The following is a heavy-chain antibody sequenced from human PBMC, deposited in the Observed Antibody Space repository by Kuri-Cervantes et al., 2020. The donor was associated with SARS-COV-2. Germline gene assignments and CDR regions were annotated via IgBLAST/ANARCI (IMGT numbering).Heavy chain of an antibody. CDR2: IIPILGIA. Sequence: SVKVSCKASGGTFSSYTISWVRQAPGQGLEWMGRIIPILGIANYAQKFQGRVTITADKSTSTAYMELSSPRSEDTAVYYCAADMAYCGGDCYSNYYYYYGMDVWGQGTTVTVSS. D-gene: IGHD2-21*02. J-gene: IGHJ6*02. V-gene: IGHV1-69*02. CDR3: AADMAYCGGDCYSNYYYYYGMDV. CDR1: GGTFSSYT.